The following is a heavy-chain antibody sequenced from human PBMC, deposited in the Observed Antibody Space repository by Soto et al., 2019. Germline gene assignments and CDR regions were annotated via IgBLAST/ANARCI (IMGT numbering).Heavy chain of an antibody. CDR1: GGSISFYY. V-gene: IGHV4-59*08. J-gene: IGHJ4*02. D-gene: IGHD3-10*01. Sequence: SETLSLTCNVSGGSISFYYWSWIRQPPGKGLEWIGYIYYSGSTNYNPSLKSRVTISIDTSKTQFSLKLSSVTAADTAVYYCARRGTMVRGVIFGPAYIDYWGQGTLVTVSS. CDR3: ARRGTMVRGVIFGPAYIDY. CDR2: IYYSGST.